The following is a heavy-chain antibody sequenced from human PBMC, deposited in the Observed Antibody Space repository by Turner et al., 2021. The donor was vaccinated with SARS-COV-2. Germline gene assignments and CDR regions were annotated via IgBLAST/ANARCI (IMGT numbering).Heavy chain of an antibody. Sequence: EVQLVESGGGLVQHGGSLRLSCAAPGFPFSSDSMNWVRRAPGKGLEWVSAISSSSSYIYYADSVKGRFTISIDNAKNSLYLQMNSLRAEDTAVYYCARWAYFDSSGYYPSHFDYWGQGTLVTVSS. CDR2: ISSSSSYI. D-gene: IGHD3-22*01. CDR1: GFPFSSDS. J-gene: IGHJ4*02. CDR3: ARWAYFDSSGYYPSHFDY. V-gene: IGHV3-21*01.